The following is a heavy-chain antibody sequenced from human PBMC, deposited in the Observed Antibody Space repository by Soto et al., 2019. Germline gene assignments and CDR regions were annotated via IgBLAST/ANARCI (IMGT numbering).Heavy chain of an antibody. CDR3: ASLMSSGYYYGMDV. J-gene: IGHJ6*02. D-gene: IGHD3-10*01. CDR2: IIPILGIA. V-gene: IGHV1-69*02. Sequence: QVQLVQSGAEVKKPGSSVKVSCKASGGTFSSYTISWVRQAPGQGLEWMGRIIPILGIANYAQKFQGRVTITADKPTSTAYMELSSLRSEDTAVYYCASLMSSGYYYGMDVWGQVTTVTVSS. CDR1: GGTFSSYT.